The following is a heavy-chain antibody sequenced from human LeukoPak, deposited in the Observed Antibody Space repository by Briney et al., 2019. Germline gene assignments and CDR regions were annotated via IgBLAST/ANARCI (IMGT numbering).Heavy chain of an antibody. V-gene: IGHV4-4*07. CDR3: AGVEMATIMKGEWFDP. D-gene: IGHD5-24*01. CDR2: IYTSGST. CDR1: GGSISSYY. J-gene: IGHJ5*02. Sequence: SETLSLTCTVSGGSISSYYWSWIRQPAGKGLEWIGRIYTSGSTNYNPSLKSRVTMSVDTSKNQFSLKLSSVTAADTAVYYCAGVEMATIMKGEWFDPWGQGTLVTVSS.